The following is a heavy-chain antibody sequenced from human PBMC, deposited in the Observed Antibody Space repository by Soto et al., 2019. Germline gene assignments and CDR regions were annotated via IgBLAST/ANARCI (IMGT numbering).Heavy chain of an antibody. CDR1: GGSFSGYY. D-gene: IGHD6-13*01. CDR2: INHSGST. V-gene: IGHV4-34*01. CDR3: ARPYIAAAGGNNWFDP. J-gene: IGHJ5*02. Sequence: SETLSLTCAVYGGSFSGYYWSWIRQPPGKGLEWIGEINHSGSTNYNPSLKSRVTISVDTSKNQFSLKLSSVTAADTAVYYCARPYIAAAGGNNWFDPWGQGTRVTVSS.